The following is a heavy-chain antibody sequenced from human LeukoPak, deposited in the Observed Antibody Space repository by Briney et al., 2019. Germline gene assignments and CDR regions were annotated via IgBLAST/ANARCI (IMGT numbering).Heavy chain of an antibody. Sequence: ASVKVSCKASGYTFTSYGISWVRQAPGQGLEWMGWISAYNGNTNYAQKLQGRVTMTTDTSTSTAYMELRSLRSDDTAVYYCARDPRDGSGSYSFDGDWFDPWGQGTLVTVSS. V-gene: IGHV1-18*01. CDR3: ARDPRDGSGSYSFDGDWFDP. J-gene: IGHJ5*02. CDR2: ISAYNGNT. CDR1: GYTFTSYG. D-gene: IGHD3-10*01.